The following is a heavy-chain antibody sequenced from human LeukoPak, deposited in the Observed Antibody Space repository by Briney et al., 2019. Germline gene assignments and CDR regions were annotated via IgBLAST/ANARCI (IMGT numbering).Heavy chain of an antibody. J-gene: IGHJ4*02. CDR1: GFTFSSYG. CDR2: IRYDGSNK. Sequence: PGGSLRLSCAASGFTFSSYGMHWVRQAPGKGLEWVAFIRYDGSNKYYADSVKGRFTISRDNSTNTLYLQMTSLRAEDTAVYYCARDEGPNGYFGYWGLGTLVTVAS. D-gene: IGHD2-8*01. V-gene: IGHV3-30*02. CDR3: ARDEGPNGYFGY.